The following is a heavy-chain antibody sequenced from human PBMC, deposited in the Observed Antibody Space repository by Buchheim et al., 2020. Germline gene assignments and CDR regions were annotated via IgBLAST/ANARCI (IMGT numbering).Heavy chain of an antibody. CDR2: IYYSGST. Sequence: QVQLQESGPGLVKPSQTLSLPCTVSGGSISSGDYSWSWIRQPPGKGLEWIGYIYYSGSTYYNPSLKSRVTISVDTTKNHFSLKLSSVTAADTAVYYWARVVVPAVDWRAYFDYGGQGTL. V-gene: IGHV4-30-4*01. J-gene: IGHJ4*02. CDR3: ARVVVPAVDWRAYFDY. D-gene: IGHD2-2*01. CDR1: GGSISSGDYS.